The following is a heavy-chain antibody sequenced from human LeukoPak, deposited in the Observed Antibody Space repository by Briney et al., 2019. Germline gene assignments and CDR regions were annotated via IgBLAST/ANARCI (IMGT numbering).Heavy chain of an antibody. CDR1: GVSISSYY. CDR2: IYTSGST. CDR3: ARDPPYDFWSGSSGTNWFDP. Sequence: SETLSLTCTVSGVSISSYYWSWIRQPAGKGLEWLGRIYTSGSTNYNPSLKSRVTMSVDASKNQFSLKLSSVTAADTAVYYCARDPPYDFWSGSSGTNWFDPWGQGTLVTVSS. J-gene: IGHJ5*02. V-gene: IGHV4-4*07. D-gene: IGHD3-3*01.